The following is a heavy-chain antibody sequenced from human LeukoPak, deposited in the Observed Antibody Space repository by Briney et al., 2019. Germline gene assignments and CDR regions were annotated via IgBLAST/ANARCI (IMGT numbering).Heavy chain of an antibody. V-gene: IGHV4-31*03. Sequence: SETLSLTCTVSGGSISGGGYYWSWIRQHPGKGLEWIGYIYSSGSTYYNPSLKSRVTISVDTSKNQFSLKLSSVTAADTAVYYCARVEIDTAMGFDYWGQGTLVTVSS. CDR3: ARVEIDTAMGFDY. CDR1: GGSISGGGYY. D-gene: IGHD5-18*01. J-gene: IGHJ4*02. CDR2: IYSSGST.